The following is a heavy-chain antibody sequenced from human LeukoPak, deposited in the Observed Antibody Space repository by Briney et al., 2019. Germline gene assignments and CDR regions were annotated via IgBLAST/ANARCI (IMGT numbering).Heavy chain of an antibody. CDR2: MNPNSGNT. D-gene: IGHD5-18*01. J-gene: IGHJ6*02. CDR1: GYTFTSYD. CDR3: ARFGVDTAMGNYYYGMDV. Sequence: ASVKVSCKASGYTFTSYDINWVRQATGQGLEGMGWMNPNSGNTGYAQKFQGRVTMTRNTSLSTAYMELSSLRSEDTAVYYCARFGVDTAMGNYYYGMDVWGQGTTVTVSS. V-gene: IGHV1-8*01.